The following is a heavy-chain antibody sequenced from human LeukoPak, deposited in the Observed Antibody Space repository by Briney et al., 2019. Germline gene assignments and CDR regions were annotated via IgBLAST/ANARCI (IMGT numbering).Heavy chain of an antibody. CDR1: GFTFSSYG. CDR2: IRIGGSDK. J-gene: IGHJ6*02. Sequence: GGSLRLSCAASGFTFSSYGMHWVRQAPGKGLEWVAFIRIGGSDKYYADSVKGRFTISRDNSKNTLYLQMNSLRAEDTAVYYCARDLHDYGGGMDVWGQGTTVTVSS. V-gene: IGHV3-30*02. CDR3: ARDLHDYGGGMDV. D-gene: IGHD4-23*01.